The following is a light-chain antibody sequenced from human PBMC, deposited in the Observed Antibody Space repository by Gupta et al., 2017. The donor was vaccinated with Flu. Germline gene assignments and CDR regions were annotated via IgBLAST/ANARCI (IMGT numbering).Light chain of an antibody. CDR3: CSYAGSSTVI. Sequence: QSALTQPASVSGSPGQSITISCTGTSSDVGIYNLVSWYQQYPGKAPKIMIYEVTKRPSGVSNRVSGSKSGITASLTISGLQAEDEADDYCCSYAGSSTVIFGGGTKLTVL. CDR2: EVT. J-gene: IGLJ2*01. CDR1: SSDVGIYNL. V-gene: IGLV2-23*02.